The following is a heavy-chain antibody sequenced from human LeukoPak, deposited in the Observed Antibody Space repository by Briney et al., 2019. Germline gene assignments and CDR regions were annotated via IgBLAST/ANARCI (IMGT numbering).Heavy chain of an antibody. J-gene: IGHJ6*04. CDR1: GFGVSGNA. CDR3: AELGITMIGGV. D-gene: IGHD3-10*02. V-gene: IGHV3-69-1*02. CDR2: LGSGRT. Sequence: PGGSLRLSCEASGFGVSGNAMAWVRQAAGKGLQWVSGLGSGRTHYADSVRGRFTISRDDAKNSLYLQMNSLRAEDTAVYYCAELGITMIGGVWGKGTTVTISS.